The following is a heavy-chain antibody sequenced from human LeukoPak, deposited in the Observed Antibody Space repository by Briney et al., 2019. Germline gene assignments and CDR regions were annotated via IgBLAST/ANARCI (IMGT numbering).Heavy chain of an antibody. J-gene: IGHJ5*02. CDR2: FSGSGGST. CDR3: ARGADGVSSNSRGWFDP. CDR1: GFIFSNYW. D-gene: IGHD2-15*01. Sequence: PGGSLRLSCAASGFIFSNYWMRWVRQAPGEGLEWVSAFSGSGGSTYYADSVKGRFTISRDNSKNTLYLQMNSLRAEDTAVYSCARGADGVSSNSRGWFDPWGQGTLVTVSS. V-gene: IGHV3-23*01.